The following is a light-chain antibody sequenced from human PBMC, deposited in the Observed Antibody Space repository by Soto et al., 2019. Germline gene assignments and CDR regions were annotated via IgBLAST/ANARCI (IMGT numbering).Light chain of an antibody. V-gene: IGKV3-20*01. CDR1: QSVRSSY. J-gene: IGKJ1*01. Sequence: EIVLTQSPGTLSLPPGERATLSCRASQSVRSSYLAWYQQKFGQAPRLLIYGASSRATGIPDRFSGSGSETDFTLTISRLEPEDFAVYYCQQYGSSSWTFGQGTKVEIK. CDR3: QQYGSSSWT. CDR2: GAS.